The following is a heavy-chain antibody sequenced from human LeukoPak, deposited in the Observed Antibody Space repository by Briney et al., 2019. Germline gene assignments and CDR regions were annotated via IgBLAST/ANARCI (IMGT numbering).Heavy chain of an antibody. CDR2: ISYDGSNK. V-gene: IGHV3-30*03. J-gene: IGHJ4*02. D-gene: IGHD6-13*01. CDR1: GFTFSRYG. Sequence: GRSLRLSCAASGFTFSRYGIHWVRQAPGKGLEWVAVISYDGSNKYYADSVKGRFTISRDNSKTTLYLQMNSLRAEDTAVYYCASSPSSYFDYWGQGTLVTVSS. CDR3: ASSPSSYFDY.